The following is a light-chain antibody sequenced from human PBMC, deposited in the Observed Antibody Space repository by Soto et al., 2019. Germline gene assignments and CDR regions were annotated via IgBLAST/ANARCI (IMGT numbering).Light chain of an antibody. CDR2: TSS. J-gene: IGKJ1*01. CDR1: QSISTS. V-gene: IGKV1-39*01. Sequence: DIQLTQSPSSLSASVGDRVTITCRASQSISTSLNWYQQKPGKAPNLLIFTSSNLESGVPSRFSGSGSGTDFTLTISSMPTADFAHYFCQQGRSSPRTFGQGTKVDIK. CDR3: QQGRSSPRT.